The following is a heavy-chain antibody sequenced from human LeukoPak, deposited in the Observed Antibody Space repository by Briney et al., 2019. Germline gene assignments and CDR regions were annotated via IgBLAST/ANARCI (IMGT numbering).Heavy chain of an antibody. CDR3: ASGVTGYYKDHDY. J-gene: IGHJ4*02. V-gene: IGHV3-23*01. CDR2: ISGSGGSP. CDR1: GFTFSSYS. Sequence: GGSLRLSCAASGFTFSSYSMRWVRQAPGKGLEWVTAISGSGGSPYYADSVKGRFTISRDNSKNTLYLQMNSLRAEDTGVYDCASGVTGYYKDHDYWGQGTLVTVSS. D-gene: IGHD3-9*01.